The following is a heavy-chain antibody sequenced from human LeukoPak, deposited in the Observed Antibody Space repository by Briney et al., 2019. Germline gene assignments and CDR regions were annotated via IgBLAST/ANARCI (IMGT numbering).Heavy chain of an antibody. Sequence: GGSLRLSCAASGFTFSSYWMHWVRQVPGKGLVWVSHINGDGSSTSYADSVKGRFTISRDNAKNTVYLQMNSLRAEDTAVYYCARDARYSFQLWGQGTLVTVSS. V-gene: IGHV3-74*01. D-gene: IGHD4-11*01. J-gene: IGHJ1*01. CDR3: ARDARYSFQL. CDR2: INGDGSST. CDR1: GFTFSSYW.